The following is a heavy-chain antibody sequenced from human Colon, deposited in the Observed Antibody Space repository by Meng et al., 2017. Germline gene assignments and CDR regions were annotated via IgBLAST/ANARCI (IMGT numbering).Heavy chain of an antibody. J-gene: IGHJ4*02. V-gene: IGHV4-31*01. CDR1: GGSISTGGYY. Sequence: QAGPQESGTGLVTPSQTLSLTCTVSGGSISTGGYYWSWIRQLPGKGLEWIGYIYYSGSTYYNPSLRSLVSISVDTSKNQFSLRLTSVTAADTAVYYCARVRRSGDDFDYWGQGTLVTVSS. D-gene: IGHD1-26*01. CDR2: IYYSGST. CDR3: ARVRRSGDDFDY.